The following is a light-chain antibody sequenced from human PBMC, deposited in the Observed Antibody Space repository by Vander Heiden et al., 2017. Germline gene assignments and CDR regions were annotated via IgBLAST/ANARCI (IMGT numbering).Light chain of an antibody. CDR2: DVS. J-gene: IGLJ2*01. CDR1: RSDVGGYNY. V-gene: IGLV2-14*01. CDR3: SSYTSSSTLVV. Sequence: QSALTQPASVSGSPGRSITISCTGTRSDVGGYNYVSWYQQHPGKAPKLMIYDVSNRPSGVSNRFSGSKSGNTASLTISGLQAEDEADYYCSSYTSSSTLVVFGGGTKLTVL.